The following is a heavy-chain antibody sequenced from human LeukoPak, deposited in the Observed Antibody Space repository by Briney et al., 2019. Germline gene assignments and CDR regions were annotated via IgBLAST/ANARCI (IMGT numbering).Heavy chain of an antibody. Sequence: SGTLSLTCAVSGGSISSSNWWSWVRQPPGKGLEWIGEIYHSGSTNYNPSLKSRVTISVDKSKNQFSLKLSFVTAADTAVYYCASYTYYDILTGPIDRWGQGTLVTVSS. D-gene: IGHD3-9*01. CDR3: ASYTYYDILTGPIDR. V-gene: IGHV4-4*02. J-gene: IGHJ4*02. CDR2: IYHSGST. CDR1: GGSISSSNW.